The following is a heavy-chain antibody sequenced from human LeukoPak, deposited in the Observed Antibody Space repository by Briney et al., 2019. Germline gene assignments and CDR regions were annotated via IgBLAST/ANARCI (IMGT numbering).Heavy chain of an antibody. D-gene: IGHD3-22*01. Sequence: ASVKVSCKASGYTFTGYYMHWVRQAPGQGLEWMGWINPNSGGTNYAQKFQGRVTMTRDTSISTAYMELSSLRSEDMAVYYCARNYYESSGYFDYWGQGTLVTVSS. CDR3: ARNYYESSGYFDY. CDR1: GYTFTGYY. V-gene: IGHV1-2*02. CDR2: INPNSGGT. J-gene: IGHJ4*02.